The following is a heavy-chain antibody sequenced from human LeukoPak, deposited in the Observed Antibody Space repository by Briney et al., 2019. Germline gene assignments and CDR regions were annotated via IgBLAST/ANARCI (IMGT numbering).Heavy chain of an antibody. J-gene: IGHJ4*02. CDR2: IYSGGST. V-gene: IGHV3-53*01. Sequence: GGSLRLSCAASGFTVSSNHMSWVRQAPGKGLEWVSVIYSGGSTDYADSVKGRFTISRDNSKNTLYLQTNSLRAEDTAVYHCARGPAGYNWGQGTLVTVSS. D-gene: IGHD1-1*01. CDR1: GFTVSSNH. CDR3: ARGPAGYN.